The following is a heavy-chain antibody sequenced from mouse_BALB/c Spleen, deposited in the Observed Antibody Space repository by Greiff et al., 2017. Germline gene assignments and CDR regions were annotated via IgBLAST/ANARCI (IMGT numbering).Heavy chain of an antibody. V-gene: IGHV2-6-7*01. CDR1: GFSLTGYG. Sequence: QVQLKESGPGLVAPSQSLSITCTVSGFSLTGYGVNWVRLPPGKGLEWLGMIWGDGSTDYNSALKSRLSISKDNSKSQVFLKMNSLQTDDTARYYCARSYGYDGDWYFDVWGAGTTVTVSS. J-gene: IGHJ1*01. D-gene: IGHD2-2*01. CDR2: IWGDGST. CDR3: ARSYGYDGDWYFDV.